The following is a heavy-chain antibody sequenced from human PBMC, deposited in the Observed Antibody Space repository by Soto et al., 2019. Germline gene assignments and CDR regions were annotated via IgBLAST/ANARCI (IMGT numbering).Heavy chain of an antibody. D-gene: IGHD3-22*01. CDR1: RFTFSSYS. J-gene: IGHJ3*02. V-gene: IGHV3-48*01. CDR3: ARDKLMYSNGYHAFDI. CDR2: ISSSSSTR. Sequence: GGSLRLSCAASRFTFSSYSMNWVRQAPGKGLEWVSYISSSSSTRYYADSVKGRFTISRDNAKNSLYLQMNSLRAEDTAVYYCARDKLMYSNGYHAFDILGQGTMLTVSS.